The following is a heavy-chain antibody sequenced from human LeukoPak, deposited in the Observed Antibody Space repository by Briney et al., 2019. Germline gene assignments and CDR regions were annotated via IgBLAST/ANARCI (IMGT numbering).Heavy chain of an antibody. Sequence: PSETLSLTCTVSGYSLSSGFYWGWIRQPPGKGLEWIGSIYHSGSTYYNPSLKSRVTISVDTSKNQFSLKLSSVTAADTAVYYCARARWLQLFDYWGQGTLVTVSS. CDR3: ARARWLQLFDY. CDR1: GYSLSSGFY. V-gene: IGHV4-38-2*02. D-gene: IGHD5-24*01. CDR2: IYHSGST. J-gene: IGHJ4*02.